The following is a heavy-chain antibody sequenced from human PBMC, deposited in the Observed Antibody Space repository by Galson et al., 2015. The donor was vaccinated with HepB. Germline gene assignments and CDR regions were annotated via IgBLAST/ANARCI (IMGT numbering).Heavy chain of an antibody. J-gene: IGHJ2*01. CDR2: IYWDDDK. V-gene: IGHV2-5*02. CDR1: GFSLSTSGVG. CDR3: AHIGRGNSGWYFAL. D-gene: IGHD3-10*01. Sequence: PALVKPTQTLTLTCTFSGFSLSTSGVGVGWIRLPPGKALEWLTVIYWDDDKRYSPSLKSRLTITKDTSKNQVVLTMTKMDPVDTGTYYCAHIGRGNSGWYFALWGRGTLVTVSS.